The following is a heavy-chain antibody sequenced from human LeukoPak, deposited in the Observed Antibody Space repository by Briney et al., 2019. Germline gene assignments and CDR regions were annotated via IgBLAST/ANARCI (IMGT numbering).Heavy chain of an antibody. D-gene: IGHD6-13*01. J-gene: IGHJ6*03. Sequence: ASVKVSCRASGYTFTSYAMNWVRQAPGQGLEWMGWINTNTGNPTYAQGFTGRFVFSLDTSVSTAYLQISSLKAEDTAVYYCARAVAFSWYFTASNYYMDVWGKGTTVTVSS. CDR2: INTNTGNP. V-gene: IGHV7-4-1*02. CDR3: ARAVAFSWYFTASNYYMDV. CDR1: GYTFTSYA.